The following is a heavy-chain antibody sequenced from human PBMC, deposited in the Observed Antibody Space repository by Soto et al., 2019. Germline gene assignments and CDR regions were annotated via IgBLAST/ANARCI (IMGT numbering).Heavy chain of an antibody. J-gene: IGHJ3*02. Sequence: EVQLVESGGGLVQPGRSLRLSCAASGFTFDDYAMHWVRQAPGKGLEWVSGISWNSGSIGYADSVKGRFTISRDNAKNSLYLLMNSLRAEDTALYYCAKDFGSGSYHNDAFDIWGQGTMVTVSS. CDR2: ISWNSGSI. V-gene: IGHV3-9*01. CDR1: GFTFDDYA. D-gene: IGHD3-10*01. CDR3: AKDFGSGSYHNDAFDI.